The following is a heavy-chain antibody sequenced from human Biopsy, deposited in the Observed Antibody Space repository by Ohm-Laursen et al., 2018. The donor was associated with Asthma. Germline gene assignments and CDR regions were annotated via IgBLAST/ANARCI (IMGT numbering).Heavy chain of an antibody. J-gene: IGHJ4*02. V-gene: IGHV2-70*04. CDR2: IDWEEDK. CDR3: TRHNDY. CDR1: GFSLSSSGAN. D-gene: IGHD1-14*01. Sequence: TQTLTLTGSFPGFSLSSSGANVNWIRQPPGKALEWLARIDWEEDKFYSTSLRTRLTISKGSSEDQVVLTMTNMGPVDTATYYCTRHNDYWGPGILVTVSS.